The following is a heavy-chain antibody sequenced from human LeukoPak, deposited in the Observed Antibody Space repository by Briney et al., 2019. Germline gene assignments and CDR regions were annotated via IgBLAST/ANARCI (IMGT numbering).Heavy chain of an antibody. CDR3: ARRGYGDYSYFDY. V-gene: IGHV4-4*09. J-gene: IGHJ4*02. CDR1: GGSISSYY. D-gene: IGHD4-17*01. Sequence: SETLSLTCTVSGGSISSYYWSWIRQPPGKGLEWIGYIYTSGSTNYNPSLKSRVTISVDTSKNQFSLKLSSVTAADTAVYYCARRGYGDYSYFDYWGQGTLVTVSS. CDR2: IYTSGST.